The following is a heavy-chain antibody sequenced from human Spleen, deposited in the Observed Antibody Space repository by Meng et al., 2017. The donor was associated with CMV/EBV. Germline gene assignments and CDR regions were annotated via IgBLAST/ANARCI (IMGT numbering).Heavy chain of an antibody. CDR1: GFTFSSYW. CDR3: AKDMGPDHGGSGWYYGMDV. J-gene: IGHJ6*02. D-gene: IGHD6-19*01. V-gene: IGHV3-74*01. CDR2: INSDGSST. Sequence: GSLKISCAASGFTFSSYWMHWVRQAPGKGLVWVSRINSDGSSTSYADSVKGRFTISRDNAKNTLYLQMNSLRAEDTALYYCAKDMGPDHGGSGWYYGMDVWGQGTTVTVSS.